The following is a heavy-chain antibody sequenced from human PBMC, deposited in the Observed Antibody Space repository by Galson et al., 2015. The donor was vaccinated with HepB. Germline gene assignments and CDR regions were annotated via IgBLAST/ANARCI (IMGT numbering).Heavy chain of an antibody. Sequence: SLRLSCAASGFTFSSYAMHWVRQAPGKGLEYVSAISSNGGSTYYADSVKGRFTISRDNSKNTLYLQMSSLRAEDTAVYYCVKDRIQLWPVFDYWGQGTLVTVSS. CDR1: GFTFSSYA. D-gene: IGHD5-18*01. CDR2: ISSNGGST. J-gene: IGHJ4*02. CDR3: VKDRIQLWPVFDY. V-gene: IGHV3-64D*06.